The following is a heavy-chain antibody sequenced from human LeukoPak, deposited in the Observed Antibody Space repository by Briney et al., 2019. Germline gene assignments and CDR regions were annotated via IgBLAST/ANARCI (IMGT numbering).Heavy chain of an antibody. D-gene: IGHD3-3*01. CDR3: ARDAYDFWSGYYKYYFDY. J-gene: IGHJ4*02. CDR2: ISSSGSTI. V-gene: IGHV3-48*03. Sequence: GGSLRLSCAASGFTFSSYEMNWVRQAPGKGLEWVSYISSSGSTIYYADSVKGRFTISRDNAKNSLYLQMNSLRAEDTAVYYCARDAYDFWSGYYKYYFDYWGQGTLVTVSS. CDR1: GFTFSSYE.